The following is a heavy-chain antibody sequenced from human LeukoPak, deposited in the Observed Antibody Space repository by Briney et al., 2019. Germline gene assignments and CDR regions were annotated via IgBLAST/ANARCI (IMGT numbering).Heavy chain of an antibody. CDR1: GFTFSSYS. Sequence: GGSLRLSCAASGFTFSSYSMNWVGQAPGKGLEGVSSISSSSSYIYYADSVKGRFTISRDNAKNSLYLQRNRLRAEATAFYYCARGRGLGVTSTPVPFDYWGQGILVTVSS. CDR3: ARGRGLGVTSTPVPFDY. V-gene: IGHV3-21*04. J-gene: IGHJ4*02. CDR2: ISSSSSYI. D-gene: IGHD2-21*02.